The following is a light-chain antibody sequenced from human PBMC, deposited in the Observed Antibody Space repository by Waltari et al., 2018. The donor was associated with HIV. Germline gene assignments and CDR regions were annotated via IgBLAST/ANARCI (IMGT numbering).Light chain of an antibody. CDR1: AFPKQY. J-gene: IGLJ2*01. Sequence: SYELTQPPSVSVSPGQPARITCSGDAFPKQYAYWYQQKPGQAPILVIYKDNERPSGIPERLSGSSSGTTVSLTISGVQAEDEADYYCQSADSSGSYVIFGGGTKLTVL. CDR2: KDN. V-gene: IGLV3-25*03. CDR3: QSADSSGSYVI.